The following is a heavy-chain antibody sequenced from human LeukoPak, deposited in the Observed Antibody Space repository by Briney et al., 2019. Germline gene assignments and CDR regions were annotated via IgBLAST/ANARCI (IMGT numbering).Heavy chain of an antibody. CDR2: ISGSGGST. CDR1: GFTFSSYA. J-gene: IGHJ4*02. CDR3: AKGSRGYSYGYQDY. V-gene: IGHV3-23*01. Sequence: GGSLRLSCAASGFTFSSYAMSWVRQAPGKGLEWVSAISGSGGSTYYADSVKGRFTISRDNSKNTLYLQMNSLRAEDTAVYYCAKGSRGYSYGYQDYWRQGTLVTVSS. D-gene: IGHD5-18*01.